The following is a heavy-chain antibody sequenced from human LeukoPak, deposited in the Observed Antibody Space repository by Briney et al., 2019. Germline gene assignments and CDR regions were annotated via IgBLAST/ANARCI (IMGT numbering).Heavy chain of an antibody. CDR2: ISGSGGGT. V-gene: IGHV3-23*01. CDR1: GFTFVTFA. Sequence: GGSLRLSCAASGFTFVTFAMSWVRQAPGKGLEWVSTISGSGGGTYYADSVKGRFTISRDNSKNTLYLQMNSLRAEDTAVYYCAKHKGAGSRYSYSMDVWGKGATVTVSS. CDR3: AKHKGAGSRYSYSMDV. J-gene: IGHJ6*03. D-gene: IGHD6-13*01.